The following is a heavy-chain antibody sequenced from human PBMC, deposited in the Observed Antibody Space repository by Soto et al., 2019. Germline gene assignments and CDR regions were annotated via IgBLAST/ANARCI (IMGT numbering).Heavy chain of an antibody. CDR1: GFTFSSHV. CDR2: ISGTGGT. D-gene: IGHD2-15*01. V-gene: IGHV3-23*01. CDR3: AKDRREAYCSGGICYSPDY. Sequence: EVQLWESGGGLVQPGGSLRLSCAVSGFTFSSHVMSWVRQAPGKGLEWVSAISGTGGTYYADSVKGRFTISRDNSKNALYLQMNNLRDEEMAVYYCAKDRREAYCSGGICYSPDYWGQGTLVIVSS. J-gene: IGHJ4*02.